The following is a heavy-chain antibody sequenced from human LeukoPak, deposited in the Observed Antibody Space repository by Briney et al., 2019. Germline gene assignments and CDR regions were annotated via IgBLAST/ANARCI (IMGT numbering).Heavy chain of an antibody. CDR2: IYSDDST. J-gene: IGHJ4*02. CDR3: ASRPRDAAALDY. CDR1: GFTVSGLY. V-gene: IGHV3-53*01. D-gene: IGHD6-13*01. Sequence: GGSLRLSCVASGFTVSGLYMSWVRQAPGKGLEWVSVIYSDDSTYYADSVKGRFTISRDYSKNTLNLQMNSLRAEDTAVYYCASRPRDAAALDYWGQGTLVTVSS.